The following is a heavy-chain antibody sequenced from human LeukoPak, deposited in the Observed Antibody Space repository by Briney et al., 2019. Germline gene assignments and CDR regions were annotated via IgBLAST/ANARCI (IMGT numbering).Heavy chain of an antibody. Sequence: ASVKVSCKASGYTFTSYDINWVRQATGQGLEWMGWMNPNSGNTGYAQKFQGRVTMTRNTSISTAYMELSSLRSEDTAVYYCARAPIVVVPADAEGGFDYWGQGTLVTVSS. J-gene: IGHJ4*02. V-gene: IGHV1-8*01. D-gene: IGHD2-2*01. CDR3: ARAPIVVVPADAEGGFDY. CDR2: MNPNSGNT. CDR1: GYTFTSYD.